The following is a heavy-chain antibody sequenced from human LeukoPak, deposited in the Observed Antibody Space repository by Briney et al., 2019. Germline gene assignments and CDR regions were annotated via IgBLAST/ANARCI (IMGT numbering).Heavy chain of an antibody. CDR1: GYTFTSYY. CDR3: ARDPPPSRYSYGQYYFDY. Sequence: ASVKVSCKASGYTFTSYYMHWVRQAPGQGLEWMGIINPSGGSTSYAQKFQGRVTMTRDMSTSTVYMELSSLRSEDTAVYYCARDPPPSRYSYGQYYFDYWGQGTLVIVSS. J-gene: IGHJ4*02. CDR2: INPSGGST. V-gene: IGHV1-46*01. D-gene: IGHD5-18*01.